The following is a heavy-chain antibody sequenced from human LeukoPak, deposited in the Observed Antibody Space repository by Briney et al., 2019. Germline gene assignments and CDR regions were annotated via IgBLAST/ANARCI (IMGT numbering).Heavy chain of an antibody. D-gene: IGHD1-26*01. Sequence: SETLSLTCAVSGGSISSSNWWSWVRQPPGRGLEWIGEIYHSGSTNYNPSLKSRVTISVDKSKNQFSLKLSSVTAADTAVYYCARVSSGATTVDYWGQGTLVTVSS. CDR2: IYHSGST. J-gene: IGHJ4*02. CDR1: GGSISSSNW. V-gene: IGHV4-4*02. CDR3: ARVSSGATTVDY.